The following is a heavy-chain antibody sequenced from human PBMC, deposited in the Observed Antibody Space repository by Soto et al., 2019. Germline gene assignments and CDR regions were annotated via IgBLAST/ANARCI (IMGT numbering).Heavy chain of an antibody. CDR2: ISWNSGSI. Sequence: DVQLVESGGGLVQPGRSLRLSCAASGFTFDDYAMHWVRQAPGKGLEWVSGISWNSGSIGYADSVKGRFTISRDNAKNCLYLQMNSLRAEDTALYYCAKDIYSSSWYGNYYYGMDVWGQGTTVTVSS. CDR3: AKDIYSSSWYGNYYYGMDV. J-gene: IGHJ6*02. V-gene: IGHV3-9*01. CDR1: GFTFDDYA. D-gene: IGHD6-13*01.